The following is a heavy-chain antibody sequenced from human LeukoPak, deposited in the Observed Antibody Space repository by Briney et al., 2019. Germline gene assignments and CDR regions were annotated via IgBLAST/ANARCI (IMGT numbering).Heavy chain of an antibody. CDR3: AREMATQYYFDY. J-gene: IGHJ4*02. Sequence: GGSLRLSCAASGFTFSSYEMNWVRQAPGKGLEWVSYISSSGSSTYYGDSVKGRFTISRDNAKNTLYLQMNSLRAEDTAVYYCAREMATQYYFDYWGQGTLVTVSS. CDR2: ISSSGSST. V-gene: IGHV3-48*03. D-gene: IGHD5-24*01. CDR1: GFTFSSYE.